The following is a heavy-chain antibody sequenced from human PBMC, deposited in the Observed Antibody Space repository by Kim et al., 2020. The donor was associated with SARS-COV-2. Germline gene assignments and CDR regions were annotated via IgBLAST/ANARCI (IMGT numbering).Heavy chain of an antibody. CDR1: GGSFSGYY. Sequence: SETLSLTCAVYGGSFSGYYWSWIRQPPGKGLEWIGEINHSGSTNYNPSLKSRVIISVDTSKNQFSLKLSSVTAADTAVYYCARGPPKYRNVRGAYWYFDL. V-gene: IGHV4-34*01. D-gene: IGHD3-16*01. J-gene: IGHJ2*01. CDR3: ARGPPKYRNVRGAYWYFDL. CDR2: INHSGST.